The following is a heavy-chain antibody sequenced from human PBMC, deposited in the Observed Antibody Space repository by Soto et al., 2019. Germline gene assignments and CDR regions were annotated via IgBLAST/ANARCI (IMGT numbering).Heavy chain of an antibody. V-gene: IGHV1-2*04. CDR2: IDPKSGGV. CDR1: GYRFSDNY. Sequence: QVQLVQSGADVKKPGASVKVSCKASGYRFSDNYIHWVRQAPGQGFEWMGWIDPKSGGVNYAQKFQDWVTVTRDTSISTAYQEVSRLKDDDTAMYYCARGVGSSWYDVWGQGTLVTVSS. D-gene: IGHD6-13*01. CDR3: ARGVGSSWYDV. J-gene: IGHJ4*02.